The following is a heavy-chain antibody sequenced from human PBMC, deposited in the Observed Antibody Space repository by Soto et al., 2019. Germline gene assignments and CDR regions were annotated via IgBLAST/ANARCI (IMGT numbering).Heavy chain of an antibody. CDR3: ARDGVWFGELLSIDY. Sequence: ASVKVSCKASGYTFTSYGISWVRQAPGQGLEWMGWISAYNGNTNYAQKLQGRVTMTTDTSTSTAYMELRSLRSDDTAVYYCARDGVWFGELLSIDYWGQGTLVTVSS. CDR2: ISAYNGNT. J-gene: IGHJ4*02. CDR1: GYTFTSYG. D-gene: IGHD3-10*01. V-gene: IGHV1-18*01.